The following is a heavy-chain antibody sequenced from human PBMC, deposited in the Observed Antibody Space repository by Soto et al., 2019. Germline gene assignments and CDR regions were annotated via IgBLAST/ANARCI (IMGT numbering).Heavy chain of an antibody. D-gene: IGHD3-9*01. V-gene: IGHV4-39*01. Sequence: QLQLQESGPGLVKPSETLSLTCTVSGGSISSSSYYWGWIRQPPGKGLEWIGSIYYSGSTYYNPSLKSRVTISVDTSKNQFSLKRSSVTAADTAVYYCARPSAISGYFDSWGPGTLVTVSS. J-gene: IGHJ4*02. CDR2: IYYSGST. CDR1: GGSISSSSYY. CDR3: ARPSAISGYFDS.